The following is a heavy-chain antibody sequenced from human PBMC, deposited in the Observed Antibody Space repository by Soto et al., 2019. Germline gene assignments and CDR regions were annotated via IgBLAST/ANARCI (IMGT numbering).Heavy chain of an antibody. CDR1: GGTFSSYA. V-gene: IGHV1-69*13. CDR2: INPIFGTA. D-gene: IGHD3-3*01. Sequence: SVKVSCKASGGTFSSYAISWVRQAPGQGLEWMGGINPIFGTANYAQKFQGRVTITADESTSTAYMELSSLRSEDTAVYYCARVSYDFWSGYNPSYYYGMDVWGQGTTVTVSS. J-gene: IGHJ6*02. CDR3: ARVSYDFWSGYNPSYYYGMDV.